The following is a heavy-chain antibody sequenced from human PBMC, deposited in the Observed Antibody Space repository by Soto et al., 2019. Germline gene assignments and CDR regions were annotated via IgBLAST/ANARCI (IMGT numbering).Heavy chain of an antibody. D-gene: IGHD3-22*01. V-gene: IGHV3-30*18. CDR2: ISYYGSNK. J-gene: IGHJ6*02. CDR3: ANTPLGYYYDSSGYYYSSSSYYYGMDV. CDR1: GFTFSSYG. Sequence: PGCSLRLSWGGSGFTFSSYGMHFFLHAQCKGLDCVSFISYYGSNKYYADSVKGRFTISRDNSKNTLYLQMNSLRAEDTAVYYCANTPLGYYYDSSGYYYSSSSYYYGMDVWGQGTTVTVSS.